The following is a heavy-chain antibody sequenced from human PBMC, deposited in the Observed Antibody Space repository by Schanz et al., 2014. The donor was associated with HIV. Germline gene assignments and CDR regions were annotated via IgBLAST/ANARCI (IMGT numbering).Heavy chain of an antibody. Sequence: QVQLVQSGAEVKNPGASVKVSCKASGYTFSSYDINWVRQATGQGLEWMGWMNPNSGHTGYAQKFQGRVDMTRTTSFGTAYFPLRGLTSEDTAVCFCARARAKIEGRPVGNWFDPWGQGTLVTVSS. V-gene: IGHV1-8*01. J-gene: IGHJ5*02. CDR1: GYTFSSYD. CDR3: ARARAKIEGRPVGNWFDP. D-gene: IGHD6-6*01. CDR2: MNPNSGHT.